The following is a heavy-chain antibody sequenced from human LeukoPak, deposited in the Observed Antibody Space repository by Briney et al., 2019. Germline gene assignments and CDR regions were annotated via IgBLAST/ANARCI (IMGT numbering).Heavy chain of an antibody. D-gene: IGHD5-24*01. J-gene: IGHJ4*02. CDR2: ISYDGSNK. V-gene: IGHV3-30-3*01. CDR3: ARDLSPRDLTFDY. CDR1: GFTFSSYA. Sequence: AGGSLRLSCAASGFTFSSYAMHWVRQAPGKGLEWVAVISYDGSNKYYADSVKGRFTISRDNSKNTLYLQMNSLRAEDTAVYYCARDLSPRDLTFDYWGQGTLVTVSS.